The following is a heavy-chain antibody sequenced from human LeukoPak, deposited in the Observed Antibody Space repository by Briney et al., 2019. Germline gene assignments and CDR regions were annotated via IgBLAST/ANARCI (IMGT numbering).Heavy chain of an antibody. J-gene: IGHJ4*02. CDR3: ARAHGSGGDYFDH. D-gene: IGHD5-12*01. CDR2: IYYSGTT. CDR1: GGSISSGAYF. V-gene: IGHV4-31*03. Sequence: SEALSLTCTVSGGSISSGAYFWSWIRQHPGKGLEWIGFIYYSGTTYYNPSLKSRVTLSKDTSKNHFSLTLSSVTAADTAVYYCARAHGSGGDYFDHWGQGTLVTVSS.